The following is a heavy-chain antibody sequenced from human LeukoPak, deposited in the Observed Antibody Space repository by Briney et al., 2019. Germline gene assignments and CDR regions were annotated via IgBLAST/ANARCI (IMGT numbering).Heavy chain of an antibody. D-gene: IGHD3-10*01. CDR3: AREGTRRGNDAFDI. Sequence: PGGSLRLSCAASGFTFSSYGMHWVRQSPGKGLEWVAFIRYDGSNKYYADSVKGRFTISRDNSKNTLYLQMNSLREEDTAVYYCAREGTRRGNDAFDIWGQGTMVTVSS. V-gene: IGHV3-30*02. J-gene: IGHJ3*02. CDR2: IRYDGSNK. CDR1: GFTFSSYG.